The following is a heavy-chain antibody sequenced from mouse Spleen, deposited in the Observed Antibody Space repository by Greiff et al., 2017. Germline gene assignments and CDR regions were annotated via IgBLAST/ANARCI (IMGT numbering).Heavy chain of an antibody. CDR2: ISYDGSN. CDR1: GYSITSGYY. J-gene: IGHJ2*01. CDR3: AREGSSFDY. Sequence: ESVPGLVKPSQSLSLTCSVTGYSITSGYYWNWIRQFPGNKLEWMGYISYDGSNNYNPSLKNRISITRDTSKNQFFLKLNSVTTEDTATYYCAREGSSFDYWGQGTTLTVSS. D-gene: IGHD3-2*02. V-gene: IGHV3-6*01.